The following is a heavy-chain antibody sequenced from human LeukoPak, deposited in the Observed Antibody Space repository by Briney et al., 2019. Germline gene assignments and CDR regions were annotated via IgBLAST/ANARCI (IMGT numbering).Heavy chain of an antibody. CDR1: GYTFTSYG. Sequence: ASVKLSCKASGYTFTSYGISCVRQAPGQGREWMGWISAYNGNTNYAQKLQGRVTMTTDTSTSTAYMELRSLRSDDTAVYYCARVGANNYYDSSGYYEIIRDAFDIWGQGTMVTVSS. CDR3: ARVGANNYYDSSGYYEIIRDAFDI. CDR2: ISAYNGNT. J-gene: IGHJ3*02. V-gene: IGHV1-18*01. D-gene: IGHD3-22*01.